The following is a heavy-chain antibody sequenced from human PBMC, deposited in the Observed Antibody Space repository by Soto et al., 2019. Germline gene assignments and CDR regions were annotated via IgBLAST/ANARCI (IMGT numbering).Heavy chain of an antibody. J-gene: IGHJ6*02. D-gene: IGHD3-22*01. V-gene: IGHV1-2*02. CDR3: ARTLSTYYYDSSGYYSGPYYYYGMDV. CDR1: GYTFAGYY. CDR2: INPNSGGT. Sequence: ASLKGSLKASGYTFAGYYMHWVRQAPGQGLEWMGWINPNSGGTNYAQKFQGRVTMTRDTSISTAYMELSRLRSDDTAVYYCARTLSTYYYDSSGYYSGPYYYYGMDVCGQATT.